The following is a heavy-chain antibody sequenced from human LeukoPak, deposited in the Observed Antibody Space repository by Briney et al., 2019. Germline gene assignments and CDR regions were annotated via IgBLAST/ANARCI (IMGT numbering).Heavy chain of an antibody. CDR2: INPNSGGT. V-gene: IGHV1-2*02. CDR1: GYTFTDYF. D-gene: IGHD3-10*01. Sequence: ASVKVSCKASGYTFTDYFIHWVRQAPGQGLEWMGWINPNSGGTNYQGRVTVTRDTSISTAYMELSSLRSDDTAVYHCARGGDMDVWGKGTTVTVSS. CDR3: ARGGDMDV. J-gene: IGHJ6*03.